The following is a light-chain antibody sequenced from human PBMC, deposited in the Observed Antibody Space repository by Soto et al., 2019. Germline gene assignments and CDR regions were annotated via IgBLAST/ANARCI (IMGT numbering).Light chain of an antibody. Sequence: QSVLTQPPSVSGAPGQRVTISCIGSSSNIGAKYDVHWYQHLPGTAPKLLIYGNSNRPSGVPDRFSGSKSGTSASLAITGLQAEDEADYYCAAWDDSLSGLVFGGGTKLTVL. CDR2: GNS. CDR3: AAWDDSLSGLV. J-gene: IGLJ2*01. CDR1: SSNIGAKYD. V-gene: IGLV1-40*01.